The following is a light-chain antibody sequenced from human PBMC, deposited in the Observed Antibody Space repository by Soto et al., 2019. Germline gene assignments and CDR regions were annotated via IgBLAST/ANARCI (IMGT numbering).Light chain of an antibody. J-gene: IGKJ4*01. Sequence: DIQLTQSPSFLSASVGDRVTITCRTSQDISSYLAWYQQKPGKAPQVLISAASTLQSGVPSRFSGSGSGTEFTLTISSLQPEDFATYYCQHLKSYPLSFGGGTKVEI. V-gene: IGKV1-9*01. CDR3: QHLKSYPLS. CDR2: AAS. CDR1: QDISSY.